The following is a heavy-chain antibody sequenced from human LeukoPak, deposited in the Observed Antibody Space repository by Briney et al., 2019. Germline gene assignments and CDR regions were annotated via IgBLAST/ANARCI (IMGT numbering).Heavy chain of an antibody. J-gene: IGHJ4*02. Sequence: SETLSLTCTVSGGSMSSYYWSWIRQPPGKGLEWIGYIYYSGSTYYNPSLQSRVTISVDTSKNQFSLKLSSVTAADTAVYYCARSMVRGVLRYYFDYWGQGTLVTVSS. CDR3: ARSMVRGVLRYYFDY. D-gene: IGHD3-10*01. CDR1: GGSMSSYY. CDR2: IYYSGST. V-gene: IGHV4-59*08.